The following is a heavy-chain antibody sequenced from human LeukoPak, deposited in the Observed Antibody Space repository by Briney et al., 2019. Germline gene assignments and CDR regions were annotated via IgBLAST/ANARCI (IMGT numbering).Heavy chain of an antibody. D-gene: IGHD6-19*01. V-gene: IGHV4-59*01. CDR2: IYYSGST. CDR1: GGSISSYY. J-gene: IGHJ4*02. CDR3: ASSRSSCGWSLIDY. Sequence: PSETLSLTCTVSGGSISSYYWSWIRQPPGKGLEWVGYIYYSGSTNYNPSVKRRVTISVDTSKNRFSLKVSSVTAADTAVYYCASSRSSCGWSLIDYWGQGTLVAVSS.